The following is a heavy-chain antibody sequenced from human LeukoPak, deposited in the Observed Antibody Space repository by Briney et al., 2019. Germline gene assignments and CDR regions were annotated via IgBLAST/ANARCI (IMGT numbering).Heavy chain of an antibody. CDR3: ASYHRDTAMVHVNY. J-gene: IGHJ4*02. CDR1: GGSISSSSHY. V-gene: IGHV4-39*07. Sequence: PSETLSLTCTVSGGSISSSSHYWGWIRQPPGKGLEWIGSIYYSGSTYYNPSLKSRVTISVDTSKNQFSLKLSSVTAADTAVYYCASYHRDTAMVHVNYWGQGTLVTVSS. D-gene: IGHD5-18*01. CDR2: IYYSGST.